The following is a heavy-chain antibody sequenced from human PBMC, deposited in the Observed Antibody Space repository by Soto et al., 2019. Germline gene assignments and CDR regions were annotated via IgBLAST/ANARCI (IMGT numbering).Heavy chain of an antibody. J-gene: IGHJ4*02. CDR2: IILPFGTP. Sequence: SVKVSCKASGGTFSNHAINWVRQAPGQGPEWMGVIILPFGTPNYAQRFQGRVTITADESMTTAYMELNGLRSEDTAVYYCARGPDYAGYIDDWGQGSRVTVSS. CDR3: ARGPDYAGYIDD. CDR1: GGTFSNHA. V-gene: IGHV1-69*13. D-gene: IGHD4-17*01.